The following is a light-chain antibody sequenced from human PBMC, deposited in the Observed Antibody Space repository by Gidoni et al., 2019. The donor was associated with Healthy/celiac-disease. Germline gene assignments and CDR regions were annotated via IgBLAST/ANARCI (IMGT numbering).Light chain of an antibody. J-gene: IGLJ2*01. CDR3: QSADSSGTYTV. CDR2: KDS. Sequence: SYELTQPPSVSVSPGQTARITCSGAALPKQYAYWYQQKPGPAPVRVIYKDSERPAGIPERFSGSSSGTTVTLTISGVQAVDEADYYCQSADSSGTYTVFGGGTKLTVL. CDR1: ALPKQY. V-gene: IGLV3-25*03.